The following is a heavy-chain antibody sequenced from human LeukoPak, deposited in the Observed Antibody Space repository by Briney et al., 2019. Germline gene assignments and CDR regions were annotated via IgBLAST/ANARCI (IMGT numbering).Heavy chain of an antibody. CDR1: GFTFSSYA. J-gene: IGHJ6*02. CDR2: VSYDGRNK. D-gene: IGHD4-11*01. Sequence: GGSLRLSCAASGFTFSSYAMSWVRQAPGKGLEWVAVVSYDGRNKYYADSVKGRFTISRDNPKNTLYMQMNSLRAEDTAVYYCAKDYGYYSSYYYGMDVWGQGTTVTVSS. CDR3: AKDYGYYSSYYYGMDV. V-gene: IGHV3-30*18.